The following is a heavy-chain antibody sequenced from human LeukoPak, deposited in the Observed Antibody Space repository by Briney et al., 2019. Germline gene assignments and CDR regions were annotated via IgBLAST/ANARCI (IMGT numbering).Heavy chain of an antibody. CDR2: AYYSGNT. Sequence: SETLSLTCAVSGASVASANYYWAWIRHPPGKGLEWIGSAYYSGNTHNNPSLGSRVTISVDSSNNHFSLRLTSVSAADTAVYYCARRRIVTGPAYYFDFWGQGALVTVSS. CDR3: ARRRIVTGPAYYFDF. CDR1: GASVASANYY. J-gene: IGHJ4*02. V-gene: IGHV4-39*02. D-gene: IGHD1-14*01.